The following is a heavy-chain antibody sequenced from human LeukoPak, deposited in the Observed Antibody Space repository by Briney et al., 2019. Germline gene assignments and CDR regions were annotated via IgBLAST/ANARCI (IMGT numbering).Heavy chain of an antibody. CDR1: GGSFSGYY. V-gene: IGHV4-34*01. J-gene: IGHJ4*02. CDR3: ARVYRYSSGWYDDY. CDR2: INHSGST. Sequence: SETLSLTCAVYGGSFSGYYWSWIRQPPGKGLVWIGEINHSGSTNYNPSLKSRVTISVDTSKNQFSLKLSSVTAADTAVYYCARVYRYSSGWYDDYWGQGTLVTVSS. D-gene: IGHD6-19*01.